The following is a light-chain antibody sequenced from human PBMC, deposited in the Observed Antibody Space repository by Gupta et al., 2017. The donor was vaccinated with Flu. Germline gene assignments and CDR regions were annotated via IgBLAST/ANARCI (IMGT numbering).Light chain of an antibody. CDR3: CSNTGSYTLV. J-gene: IGLJ3*02. CDR2: DVS. Sequence: QSALTQPRSVSGSHGQSVTISCTGTSIDVGGYNYVSWYQHHPGKAPTLIIYDVSERPSGVPDRFSGSKAGNTASLTISGLQAEDEGDYYCCSNTGSYTLVFGGGTKLTVL. CDR1: SIDVGGYNY. V-gene: IGLV2-11*01.